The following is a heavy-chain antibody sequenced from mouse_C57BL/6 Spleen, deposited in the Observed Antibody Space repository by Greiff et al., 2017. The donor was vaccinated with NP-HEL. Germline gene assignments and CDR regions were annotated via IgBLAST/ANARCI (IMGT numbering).Heavy chain of an antibody. D-gene: IGHD2-4*01. Sequence: EVKLQESGPGLVKPSQSLSLTCSVTGYSITSGYYWNWIRQFPGNKLEWMGYISYDGSNNYNPSLKNRISITRDPSKNQFFLKLNSVTTEDTATYYCAREGDYDYDWFAYWGQGTLVTVSA. V-gene: IGHV3-6*01. CDR3: AREGDYDYDWFAY. CDR1: GYSITSGYY. J-gene: IGHJ3*01. CDR2: ISYDGSN.